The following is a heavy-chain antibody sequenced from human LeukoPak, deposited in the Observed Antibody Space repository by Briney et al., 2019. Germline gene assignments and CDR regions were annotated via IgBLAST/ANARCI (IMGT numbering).Heavy chain of an antibody. V-gene: IGHV3-74*01. Sequence: GGSLRLSCVASGFTFSSYWMHWVRQAPGKGLVWVSRINSDGSSTSYADSVKGRFTISRDDAKNTLYLQMNSLRAEDTAVYYCATGGRSGVAFESWGQGTLVTVSS. CDR2: INSDGSST. CDR1: GFTFSSYW. CDR3: ATGGRSGVAFES. D-gene: IGHD2-15*01. J-gene: IGHJ4*02.